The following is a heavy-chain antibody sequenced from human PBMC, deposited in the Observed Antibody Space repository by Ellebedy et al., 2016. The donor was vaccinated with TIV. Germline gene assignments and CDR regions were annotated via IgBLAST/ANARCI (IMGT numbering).Heavy chain of an antibody. J-gene: IGHJ6*03. CDR2: IYYRGNT. CDR1: GGSVSSSNW. V-gene: IGHV4-4*02. Sequence: GSLRLSCAVSGGSVSSSNWWTWVRQPPGKGLEWIGEIYYRGNTNYNPSLKSRVTISVDKSKNQFSLNLKSVTAADTAVYYCARDGTVVVPAADMDVWGKGTTVTVSS. CDR3: ARDGTVVVPAADMDV. D-gene: IGHD2-2*01.